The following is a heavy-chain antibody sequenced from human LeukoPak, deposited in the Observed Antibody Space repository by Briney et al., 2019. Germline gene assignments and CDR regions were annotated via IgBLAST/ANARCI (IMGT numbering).Heavy chain of an antibody. J-gene: IGHJ4*02. V-gene: IGHV1-8*01. CDR3: ARSSVGARRRIDY. CDR2: MNPNSGNT. CDR1: GYTFTSYD. D-gene: IGHD1-26*01. Sequence: GASVKVSCKASGYTFTSYDINWVRQATGQGLEWMGWMNPNSGNTGYAQKFQGRVTMTRSTSINTAYMELNSLTSEDTAVYYCARSSVGARRRIDYWGQGSLVIVSS.